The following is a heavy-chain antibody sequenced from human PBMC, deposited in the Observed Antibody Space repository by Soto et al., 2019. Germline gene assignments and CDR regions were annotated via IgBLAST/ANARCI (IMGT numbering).Heavy chain of an antibody. CDR1: GGSFSGYY. V-gene: IGHV4-34*01. Sequence: SETLSLTCAVYGGSFSGYYWTWIRQPPGTGLEWIGEINHSGSTNYNPSLKSRVTISVDTSKNQFSLKLTSVTAADTAVYYCARDKISGLFDYWGQGTLVTVSS. CDR3: ARDKISGLFDY. CDR2: INHSGST. J-gene: IGHJ4*02.